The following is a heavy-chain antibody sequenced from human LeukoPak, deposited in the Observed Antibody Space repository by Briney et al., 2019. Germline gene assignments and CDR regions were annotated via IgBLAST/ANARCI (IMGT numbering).Heavy chain of an antibody. CDR3: ATYRQVLLPFES. J-gene: IGHJ4*02. CDR2: ISGTSGTT. V-gene: IGHV3-23*01. D-gene: IGHD2-8*02. CDR1: GFTFSSYA. Sequence: GGSLRLSCAASGFTFSSYAMSWVRQAPGKGLEWVSGISGTSGTTYYAGSVKGRFTISRDNSKNTLYLQMNSLRAEDTAVYYCATYRQVLLPFESWGQGTLVTVSS.